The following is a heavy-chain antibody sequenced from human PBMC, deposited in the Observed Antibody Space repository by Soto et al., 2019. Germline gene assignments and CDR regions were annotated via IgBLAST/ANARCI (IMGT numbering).Heavy chain of an antibody. V-gene: IGHV3-23*01. D-gene: IGHD1-26*01. CDR2: ISARGGSS. Sequence: EVQLLESGGGLVQPGWSLRLACAASGCSFNSYAMVWVRQAPGKGLEWVSVISARGGSSYFADSVKGRFTISRDNSKNVLSLEMNNLRAEDTATYCCAKGSIDYSASVDHWGQGTMVIVSS. CDR3: AKGSIDYSASVDH. J-gene: IGHJ4*02. CDR1: GCSFNSYA.